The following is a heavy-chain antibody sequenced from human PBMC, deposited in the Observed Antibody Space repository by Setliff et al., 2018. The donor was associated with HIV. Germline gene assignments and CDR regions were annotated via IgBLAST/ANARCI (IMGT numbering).Heavy chain of an antibody. CDR2: IRNDGSNK. CDR3: AYGNYGYPFDY. D-gene: IGHD5-18*01. J-gene: IGHJ4*02. CDR1: GFTFSSYG. V-gene: IGHV3-30*02. Sequence: GGSLRLSCAASGFTFSSYGMHWVRQAPGKGLECVAFIRNDGSNKYYADSVKGRFTISRDDSKNTVYLQMNSLRAEDTAVYYCAYGNYGYPFDYWGQGTLVTVSS.